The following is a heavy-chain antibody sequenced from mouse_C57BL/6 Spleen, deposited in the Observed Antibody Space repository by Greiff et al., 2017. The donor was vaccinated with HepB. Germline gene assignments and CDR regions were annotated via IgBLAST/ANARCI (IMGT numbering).Heavy chain of an antibody. Sequence: EVQGVESGGGLVKPGGSLKLSCAASGFTFSDYGMHWVRQAPEKGLEWVAYISSGSSTIYYADTVKGRFTISRDNAKNTLFLQMTSLRSEDTAMYYCARPPSYGSSPYFDYWGQGTTLTVSS. CDR3: ARPPSYGSSPYFDY. CDR1: GFTFSDYG. D-gene: IGHD1-1*01. CDR2: ISSGSSTI. J-gene: IGHJ2*01. V-gene: IGHV5-17*01.